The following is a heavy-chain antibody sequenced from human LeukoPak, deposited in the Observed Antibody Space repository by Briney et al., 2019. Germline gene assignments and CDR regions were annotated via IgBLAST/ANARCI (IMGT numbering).Heavy chain of an antibody. D-gene: IGHD2-2*01. J-gene: IGHJ4*02. Sequence: GGSLRLSCAAPGSAFSGYSMTWVRQAPGKGPEWVSYISSSSVRSTIYYADSVKGRFIISRDNAKNSLYLQMNSLRVDDTAIYYCARKNGYCSSTSCYLFDYWGQGTLVAVSS. V-gene: IGHV3-48*01. CDR3: ARKNGYCSSTSCYLFDY. CDR2: ISSSSVRSTI. CDR1: GSAFSGYS.